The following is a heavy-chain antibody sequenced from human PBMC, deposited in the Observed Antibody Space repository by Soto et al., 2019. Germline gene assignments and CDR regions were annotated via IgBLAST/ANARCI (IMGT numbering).Heavy chain of an antibody. CDR1: GGTFSSYA. Sequence: SVKVSCKASGGTFSSYAISWVRQAPGQGLEWMGGIIPIFGTANYAQKFQGRVTITADKSTSTAYMELSSLRSEDTAVDYCASGRGSYGYYFDYWGQGTLVTVSS. V-gene: IGHV1-69*06. J-gene: IGHJ4*02. CDR3: ASGRGSYGYYFDY. D-gene: IGHD5-18*01. CDR2: IIPIFGTA.